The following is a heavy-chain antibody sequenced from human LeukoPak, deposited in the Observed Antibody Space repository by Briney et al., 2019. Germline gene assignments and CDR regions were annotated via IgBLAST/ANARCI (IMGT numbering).Heavy chain of an antibody. V-gene: IGHV1-69*13. CDR3: AANDYGGSHYYYYYYMDV. CDR2: IIPIFGTA. Sequence: SVKVSCKASGGTFSSYAISWVRQAPGQGLEWMGGIIPIFGTANYAQKFQGRVTITADESTSTAYMELSSLRSEDTAVYYCAANDYGGSHYYYYYYMDVWGKGTTATVSS. D-gene: IGHD4-23*01. CDR1: GGTFSSYA. J-gene: IGHJ6*03.